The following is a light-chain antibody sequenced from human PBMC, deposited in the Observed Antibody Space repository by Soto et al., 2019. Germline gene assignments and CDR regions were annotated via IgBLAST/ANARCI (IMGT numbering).Light chain of an antibody. J-gene: IGLJ1*01. CDR1: TGPVTTGHY. V-gene: IGLV7-46*01. CDR3: LLSYRGDYV. CDR2: DTA. Sequence: QAVVTQEPSLTVSPGGKVILTCGSTTGPVTTGHYPYWFQQKPGQAPRPLVYDTANIFSWTPVRFSGSLVGGKAALTLSDAQPEDEAEYYCLLSYRGDYVFGPGTKVTVL.